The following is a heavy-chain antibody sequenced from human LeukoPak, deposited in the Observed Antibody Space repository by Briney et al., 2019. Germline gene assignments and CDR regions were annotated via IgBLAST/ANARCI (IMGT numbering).Heavy chain of an antibody. CDR1: GFTVSSNY. D-gene: IGHD5/OR15-5a*01. Sequence: GGSLRLSCAASGFTVSSNYMSWVRQAPAQGLEWVPIIYSVGSTYYADSVKGRFTISRDNSKNTLYLQMNTLRAEDTAIYYCARGGSGLYSVSSAFDIWGQGTMVTVSS. CDR2: IYSVGST. J-gene: IGHJ3*02. CDR3: ARGGSGLYSVSSAFDI. V-gene: IGHV3-53*01.